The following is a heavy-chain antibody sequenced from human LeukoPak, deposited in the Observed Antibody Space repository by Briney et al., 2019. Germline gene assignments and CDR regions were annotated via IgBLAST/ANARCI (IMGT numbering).Heavy chain of an antibody. Sequence: SSETLSLTCTVSGGSISSYYWSWLRQPAGKGLEWIGRIYTSGSTNYNPSLKSRVTMSVDTSKNQFSLKLSSVTAADTAVYYCARGGLVGATNFDYWGQGTLVTVSS. J-gene: IGHJ4*02. D-gene: IGHD1-26*01. V-gene: IGHV4-4*07. CDR3: ARGGLVGATNFDY. CDR1: GGSISSYY. CDR2: IYTSGST.